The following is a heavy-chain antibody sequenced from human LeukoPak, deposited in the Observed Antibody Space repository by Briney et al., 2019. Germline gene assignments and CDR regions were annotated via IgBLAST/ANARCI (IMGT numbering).Heavy chain of an antibody. CDR2: IYYSGST. CDR3: ARHTAHGEVDYSLDY. D-gene: IGHD4-11*01. V-gene: IGHV4-59*08. Sequence: SETLSLTCTVSGGSISSYYWSWIRQPPGKGLEWIGYIYYSGSTNYNPSLKSRVTISVDTSKNQFSLKPSSVTAADTAVYYCARHTAHGEVDYSLDYWGQGTLVTVSS. J-gene: IGHJ4*02. CDR1: GGSISSYY.